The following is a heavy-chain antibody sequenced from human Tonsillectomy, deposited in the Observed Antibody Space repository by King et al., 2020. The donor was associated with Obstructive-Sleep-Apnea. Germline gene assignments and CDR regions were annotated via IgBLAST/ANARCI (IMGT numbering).Heavy chain of an antibody. CDR3: ARESGDWLVDS. CDR2: ISSTGTYL. V-gene: IGHV3-11*06. CDR1: GFTFTDYDYY. Sequence: HVQLVESGGGVVKPGGSLRLSCAASGFTFTDYDYYMSWIRQAPGKGLGGGAYISSTGTYLMYADSLKGRFTISRDNAANSVYLQMNSLRADDTALYFCARESGDWLVDSWGQGTLVIVSS. J-gene: IGHJ4*02. D-gene: IGHD6-19*01.